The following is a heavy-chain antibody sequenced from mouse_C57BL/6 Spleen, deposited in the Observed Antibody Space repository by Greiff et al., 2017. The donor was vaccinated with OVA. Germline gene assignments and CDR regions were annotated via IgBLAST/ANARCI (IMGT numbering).Heavy chain of an antibody. CDR3: ARSGSNYAFAY. CDR1: GYTFTSYW. D-gene: IGHD2-5*01. V-gene: IGHV1-69*01. Sequence: QVQLKQPGAELVMPGASVKLSCKASGYTFTSYWMHWVKQRPGQGLEWIGEIDPSDSYTNYNQKFKGKSTLTVDKSSSTAYMQLSSLTSEDSAVYYCARSGSNYAFAYWGQGTLVTVSA. J-gene: IGHJ3*01. CDR2: IDPSDSYT.